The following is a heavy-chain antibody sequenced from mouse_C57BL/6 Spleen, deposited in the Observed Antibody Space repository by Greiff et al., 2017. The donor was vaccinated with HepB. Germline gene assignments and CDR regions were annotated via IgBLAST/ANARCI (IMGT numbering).Heavy chain of an antibody. CDR3: ARSLTMVTTDQAWFAY. J-gene: IGHJ3*01. Sequence: QVQLQQSGPELVKPGASVKISCKASGYAFSSSWMNWVKQRPGQGLEWIGRIYPGDGDTNYNGKFKGKATLTADKSSSTAYMQLSSLTSEDSAVYFCARSLTMVTTDQAWFAYWGQGTLVTVSA. CDR2: IYPGDGDT. V-gene: IGHV1-82*01. CDR1: GYAFSSSW. D-gene: IGHD2-2*01.